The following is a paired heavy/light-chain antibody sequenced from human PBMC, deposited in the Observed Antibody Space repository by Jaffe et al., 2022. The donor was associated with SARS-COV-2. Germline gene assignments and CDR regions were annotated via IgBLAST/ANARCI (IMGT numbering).Light chain of an antibody. CDR3: SSYSSSGTLV. CDR2: GVT. Sequence: QSALTQPASVSGSLGQSITFSCTGTTSDVGGYNYVSWYQQHPGKAPKLMIYGVTNRPSGVSDRFSGSKSGTTASLTISGLQAEDEADYYCSSYSSSGTLVFGGGTELTVL. V-gene: IGLV2-14*03. J-gene: IGLJ3*02. CDR1: TSDVGGYNY.
Heavy chain of an antibody. CDR3: ATEGYTYGYHGVDV. CDR1: GLSFNDAW. D-gene: IGHD5-12*01. J-gene: IGHJ6*02. V-gene: IGHV3-15*06. Sequence: EVQLVESGGGVVKPGESLRVSCAASGLSFNDAWMSWVRQVPGKGLEWVGRIKRKVDGGATLYAAPVKGRFTISRDESTNTLYLQMNSLNAEDTAIYRCATEGYTYGYHGVDVWGQGTTVVVSS. CDR2: IKRKVDGGAT.